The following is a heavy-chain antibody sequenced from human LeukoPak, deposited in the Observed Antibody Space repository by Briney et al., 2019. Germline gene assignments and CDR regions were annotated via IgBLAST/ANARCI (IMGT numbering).Heavy chain of an antibody. D-gene: IGHD3-22*01. CDR3: ARVSYDSSGYYFDC. CDR1: GFTVSSNY. Sequence: PGGSLRLSCAASGFTVSSNYMSWVRQAPGKGLEGVSVIYSGGSTYYADSVKGRFTISRDNSKNTLYLQMNSLRAEDTAVYYCARVSYDSSGYYFDCWGQGTLVTVSS. V-gene: IGHV3-53*01. CDR2: IYSGGST. J-gene: IGHJ4*02.